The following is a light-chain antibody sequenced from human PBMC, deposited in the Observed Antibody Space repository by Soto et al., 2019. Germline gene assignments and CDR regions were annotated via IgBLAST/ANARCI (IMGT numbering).Light chain of an antibody. Sequence: EIVMTQSPATLSVSPGEGATLSCRASQSVRTKLAWYQQKAGQAPRLLIYGASTRASGVSDRFSGSGSGTEYTLTISRPQSEDFAVYYCQQYDTWPSITFGQGTRLEIK. J-gene: IGKJ5*01. CDR3: QQYDTWPSIT. CDR2: GAS. V-gene: IGKV3-15*01. CDR1: QSVRTK.